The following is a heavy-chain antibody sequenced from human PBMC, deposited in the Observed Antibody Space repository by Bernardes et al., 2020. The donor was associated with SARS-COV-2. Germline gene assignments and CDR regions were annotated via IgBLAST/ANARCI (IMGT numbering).Heavy chain of an antibody. D-gene: IGHD2-15*01. V-gene: IGHV1-2*02. CDR1: GYTFTGYY. Sequence: ASVKVSCKASGYTFTGYYMHWVRQAPGQGLEWMGWINPNSGGTNYAQKFQGRVTMTRDTSISTAYMELSRLRSDDTAVYYCARDPQSGYCSGVTCYWFDPWGQGTLVTVSS. CDR2: INPNSGGT. J-gene: IGHJ5*02. CDR3: ARDPQSGYCSGVTCYWFDP.